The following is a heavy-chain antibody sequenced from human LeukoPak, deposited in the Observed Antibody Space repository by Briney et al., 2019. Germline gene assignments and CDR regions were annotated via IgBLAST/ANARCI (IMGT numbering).Heavy chain of an antibody. Sequence: PGGSLRLSCAASGFTFSSYSMNWVRQAPGKGLEWVSSISSSSSYIYYADSVKGRFTISRDNAKNSLYLQMNSLRAEDTAVYYCTTYGDYAIDAFDIWGQGTMVTVSS. CDR3: TTYGDYAIDAFDI. J-gene: IGHJ3*02. CDR2: ISSSSSYI. D-gene: IGHD4-17*01. CDR1: GFTFSSYS. V-gene: IGHV3-21*01.